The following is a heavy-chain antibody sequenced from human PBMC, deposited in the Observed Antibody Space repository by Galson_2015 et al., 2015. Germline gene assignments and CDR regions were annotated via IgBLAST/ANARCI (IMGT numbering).Heavy chain of an antibody. V-gene: IGHV4-34*01. J-gene: IGHJ6*02. CDR3: ARGISGFGAPRYYGMDV. CDR2: INHSGST. Sequence: ATLSLTCAVYGGSFSGYYWSWIRQPPGKGLEWIGEINHSGSTNYNPSLKSRVTISVDTSKNQFSLKLSSVTAADTAVYYCARGISGFGAPRYYGMDVWGQGTTVTVSS. D-gene: IGHD3-10*01. CDR1: GGSFSGYY.